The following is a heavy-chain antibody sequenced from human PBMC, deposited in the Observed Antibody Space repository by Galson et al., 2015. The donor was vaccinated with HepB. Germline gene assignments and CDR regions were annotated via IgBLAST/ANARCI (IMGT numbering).Heavy chain of an antibody. V-gene: IGHV5-10-1*01. CDR3: ARHVWPGYSSGWSN. D-gene: IGHD6-19*01. Sequence: QSGAEVKKPGESLKISCKGSGYTFSNYWISWVRQMPGKGLEWMGRIDPSDSYTNYSPSFQGHVTISADKSISTAYLQWSSLKASDTAMYYCARHVWPGYSSGWSNWGQGTLVTVSS. CDR1: GYTFSNYW. J-gene: IGHJ4*02. CDR2: IDPSDSYT.